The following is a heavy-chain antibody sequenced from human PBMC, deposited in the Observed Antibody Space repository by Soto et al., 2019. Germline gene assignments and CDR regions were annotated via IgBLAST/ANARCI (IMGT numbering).Heavy chain of an antibody. CDR1: GGTFSPYA. CDR3: ATDSPLLPTVMISSGRSAFDY. V-gene: IGHV1-69*06. Sequence: QVQLVQSGAEVKKPGSSVKVSCKASGGTFSPYAISWVRQAPGQGLEWVDGIILIFGSGDYAQKFQGRVTITADKSTSTAYMELSSLSSEDTATYYCATDSPLLPTVMISSGRSAFDYWGQGTLVTVSS. CDR2: IILIFGSG. D-gene: IGHD3-16*01. J-gene: IGHJ4*02.